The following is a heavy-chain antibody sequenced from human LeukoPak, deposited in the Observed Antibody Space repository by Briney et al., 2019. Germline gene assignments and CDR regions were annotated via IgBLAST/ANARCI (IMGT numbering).Heavy chain of an antibody. V-gene: IGHV4-59*01. Sequence: SETLSLTCTVSGGSIDSYYWSWIRQPPGKGLEWIGDIFYSGSTNYNPSLKSRVTISVDTSENQFSLTLTSVTAADKAVSYGAREAPPSPVWFDPWGQGTLVTVSS. J-gene: IGHJ5*02. CDR1: GGSIDSYY. CDR3: AREAPPSPVWFDP. CDR2: IFYSGST.